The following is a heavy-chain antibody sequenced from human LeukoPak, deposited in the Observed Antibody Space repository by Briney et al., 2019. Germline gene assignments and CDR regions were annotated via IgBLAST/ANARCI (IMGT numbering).Heavy chain of an antibody. J-gene: IGHJ4*02. D-gene: IGHD3-22*01. CDR3: ARGRDSSGNFDY. CDR1: GFTFSSYA. V-gene: IGHV3-30-3*01. CDR2: ISYDGSNK. Sequence: PGRSLRLSCAASGFTFSSYAMHWVRQAPGKGLEWVAVISYDGSNKYYADSVKGRFTISRDNSKNTLYLQMNSLRAEDTAVYYCARGRDSSGNFDYWGQETLVTVSS.